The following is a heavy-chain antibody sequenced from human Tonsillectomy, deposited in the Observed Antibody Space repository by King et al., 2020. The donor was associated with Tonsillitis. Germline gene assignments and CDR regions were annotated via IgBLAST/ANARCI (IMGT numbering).Heavy chain of an antibody. J-gene: IGHJ4*02. D-gene: IGHD3-22*01. CDR3: AKDLHCYDGSAYYYGRVDY. V-gene: IGHV3-30*18. Sequence: VQLVESGGGVVQPGRSLRLSCAASGFTFSSYGMHWVRQAPGKGLEWVAVISFDGSNENFADSVKGRFTISRDNSKNTLNLQMNSLRAEDTAVYYCAKDLHCYDGSAYYYGRVDYWGQGTLVTVSS. CDR2: ISFDGSNE. CDR1: GFTFSSYG.